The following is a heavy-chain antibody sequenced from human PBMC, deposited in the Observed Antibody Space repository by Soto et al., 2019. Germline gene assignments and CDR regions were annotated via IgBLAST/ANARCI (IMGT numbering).Heavy chain of an antibody. J-gene: IGHJ4*02. V-gene: IGHV3-15*01. Sequence: PVGSLRLSCAASGFTFNNARMSWVRQAPGKGLDWVGRIDGGKTDFAAPVEGRFTFSRDDSRNTLFLQMNSLKTEDTGVYYCTSNAAAKVGTPSYWGQGTLVTVSS. CDR2: IDGGKT. CDR3: TSNAAAKVGTPSY. CDR1: GFTFNNAR. D-gene: IGHD1-26*01.